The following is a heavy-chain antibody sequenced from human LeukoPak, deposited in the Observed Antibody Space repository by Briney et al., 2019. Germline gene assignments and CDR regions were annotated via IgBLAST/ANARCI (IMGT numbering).Heavy chain of an antibody. CDR2: FDPEDGET. Sequence: GASVKVSCKVSGYTLTELSMHWVRQAPGKGLEWMGGFDPEDGETIYAQKFQGRVTMTEDTSTDTAYMELSSLRSEDTAVYYCATSLRFGDPAGAFDIWAKGQWSPSLQ. V-gene: IGHV1-24*01. CDR3: ATSLRFGDPAGAFDI. D-gene: IGHD3-10*01. CDR1: GYTLTELS. J-gene: IGHJ3*02.